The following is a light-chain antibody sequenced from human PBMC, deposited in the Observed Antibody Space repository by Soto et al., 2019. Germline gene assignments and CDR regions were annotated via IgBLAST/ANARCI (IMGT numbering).Light chain of an antibody. V-gene: IGKV3-20*01. CDR2: GAS. Sequence: EIVMTQSPATLSVSPGERATLSCRASQTVGSSLAWYQQKPGQAPRLLIFGASIRDTGIPDRFSGSGSGTDFTLTISRLEPEDFAVYYCQQYGSSGTFGQGTKVDIK. J-gene: IGKJ1*01. CDR3: QQYGSSGT. CDR1: QTVGSS.